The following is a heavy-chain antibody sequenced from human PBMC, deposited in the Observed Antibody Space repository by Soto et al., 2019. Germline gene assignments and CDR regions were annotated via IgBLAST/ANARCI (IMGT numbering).Heavy chain of an antibody. V-gene: IGHV3-23*01. J-gene: IGHJ4*02. CDR1: GFTFSSYA. CDR3: AKGGGVYYDSSGRDY. D-gene: IGHD3-22*01. CDR2: ISGSGGST. Sequence: GSLRLSCAASGFTFSSYAMSWVRQAPGKGLEWVSAISGSGGSTYYADSVKGRFTISRDNSKNTLYLQMNSLRAEDTAVYYCAKGGGVYYDSSGRDYWGQGTLVTVSS.